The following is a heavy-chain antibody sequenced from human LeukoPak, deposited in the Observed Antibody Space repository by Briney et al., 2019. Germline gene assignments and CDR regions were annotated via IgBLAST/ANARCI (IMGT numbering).Heavy chain of an antibody. J-gene: IGHJ6*02. Sequence: GESLKISCKGSGYTFTTSWIGWVRQMPGKGLEWMGIIFPADSDTRYSPSFQGQVAISADKSISTAYLQWSSLKASDTAMYYCARQLCSGGRCYYAMDVWGQGTTVTVSS. D-gene: IGHD2-15*01. CDR3: ARQLCSGGRCYYAMDV. CDR2: IFPADSDT. V-gene: IGHV5-51*01. CDR1: GYTFTTSW.